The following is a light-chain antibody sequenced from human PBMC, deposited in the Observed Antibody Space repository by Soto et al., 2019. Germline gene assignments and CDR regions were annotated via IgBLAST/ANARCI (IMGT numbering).Light chain of an antibody. CDR1: QSVSSSY. CDR2: GAS. Sequence: EIVLTQSPGTLSLSPGERATLSCRASQSVSSSYLAWYQQKPGQAPRLLVYGASSRATGIPDRFGGSGSGTDFPLTISRLEPEDFAVYYCQQYGSSRTFGQGTKVDIK. V-gene: IGKV3-20*01. CDR3: QQYGSSRT. J-gene: IGKJ1*01.